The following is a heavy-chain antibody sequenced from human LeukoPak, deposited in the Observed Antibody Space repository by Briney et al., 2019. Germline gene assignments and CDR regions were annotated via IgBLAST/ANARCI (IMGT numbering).Heavy chain of an antibody. D-gene: IGHD5-12*01. Sequence: GGSLRLSCEGSGFIFSRYSSYAMNWVRQAPGKGLEWVSTITGSGGSTNYADSVKGRFTISRDNSKNTLYLQMNSLGAEDTAVYYCAKDQRGGYSGYDPFDYWGQGTLVTVSS. CDR2: ITGSGGST. J-gene: IGHJ4*02. CDR1: GFIFSRYSSYA. CDR3: AKDQRGGYSGYDPFDY. V-gene: IGHV3-23*01.